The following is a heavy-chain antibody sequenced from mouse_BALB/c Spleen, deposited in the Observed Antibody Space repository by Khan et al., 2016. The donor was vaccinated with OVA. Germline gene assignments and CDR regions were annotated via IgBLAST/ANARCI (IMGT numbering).Heavy chain of an antibody. CDR3: ARGTRVGAFDY. D-gene: IGHD1-1*01. CDR2: ISNGGGST. Sequence: EVELVESGGGLVQPGGSLKLSCATSGFTFSDYFMYWVRQTPEKRLEWVAYISNGGGSTYYPDTVKGRFTLSRDNATNTLYLHISRLKSEDPAMYYRARGTRVGAFDYWGQGTTLTVSA. V-gene: IGHV5-12*02. CDR1: GFTFSDYF. J-gene: IGHJ2*01.